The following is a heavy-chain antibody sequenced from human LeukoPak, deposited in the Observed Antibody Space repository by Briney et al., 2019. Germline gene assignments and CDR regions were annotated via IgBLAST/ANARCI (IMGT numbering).Heavy chain of an antibody. CDR1: RFTLSSYW. CDR2: IKQDGSEK. J-gene: IGHJ4*02. D-gene: IGHD2-15*01. CDR3: ATSGGGSPYFFDY. Sequence: GGSLRLSCAASRFTLSSYWMSWVRQAPGKGLEWVANIKQDGSEKYYVDSVKGRFTISRDNAKNSLYLQMNSLRAEDTAVYYCATSGGGSPYFFDYWGQGTLVTVSS. V-gene: IGHV3-7*01.